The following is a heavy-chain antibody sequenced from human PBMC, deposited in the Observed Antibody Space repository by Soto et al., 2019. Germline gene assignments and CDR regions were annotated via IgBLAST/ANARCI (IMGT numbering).Heavy chain of an antibody. CDR2: MSSSSSNI. CDR1: GFTFNSYS. Sequence: EVQLVESGGGLVKPGGSLRLSCAASGFTFNSYSMNWVRQAPGKGLEWVSFMSSSSSNIYYADSVKGRFTISRDNAKNSLNLQMNSLRGEDTAVYYCARAAAGTHPTAHFDYWGQGTLVTVSS. CDR3: ARAAAGTHPTAHFDY. V-gene: IGHV3-21*01. J-gene: IGHJ4*02. D-gene: IGHD6-13*01.